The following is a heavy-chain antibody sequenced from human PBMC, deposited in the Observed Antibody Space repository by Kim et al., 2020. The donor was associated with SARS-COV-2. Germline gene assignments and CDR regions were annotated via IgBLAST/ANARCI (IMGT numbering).Heavy chain of an antibody. V-gene: IGHV3-23*01. Sequence: SVKGRFTISRVNSKTTLYLQMNSLRSEDTATYYCAKAGGTIAVAGTGGVYWGQGTLVTVSS. J-gene: IGHJ4*02. CDR3: AKAGGTIAVAGTGGVY. D-gene: IGHD6-19*01.